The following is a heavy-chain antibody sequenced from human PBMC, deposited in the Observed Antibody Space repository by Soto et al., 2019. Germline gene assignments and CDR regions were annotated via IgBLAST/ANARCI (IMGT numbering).Heavy chain of an antibody. V-gene: IGHV4-4*02. CDR1: GGSISSSNW. D-gene: IGHD2-21*02. CDR2: IYHSGST. J-gene: IGHJ2*01. CDR3: AREVTPTDHWYFDL. Sequence: QVQLQESGPGLVKPSGTLSLTCAVSGGSISSSNWWSWVRQSPGKGLEWIGEIYHSGSTNYNPSLKRRAPISVDKSQNQFSLQLRSVTAADTAVYYCAREVTPTDHWYFDLWGRGTLVTVSS.